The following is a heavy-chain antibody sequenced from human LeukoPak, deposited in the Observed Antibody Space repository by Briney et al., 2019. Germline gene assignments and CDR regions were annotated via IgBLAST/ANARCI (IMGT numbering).Heavy chain of an antibody. CDR2: ISGSGAST. V-gene: IGHV3-23*01. D-gene: IGHD2-8*01. Sequence: GGSLRLSCAASGFTFSRYVLTWVRQAPGKGLEWVSGISGSGASTYYADSVKGRVTISRDNSKNTLFLQMNNLRVDDTAVYYCARVACTDGVCSMREAFDIWGQGTMLTVSS. CDR1: GFTFSRYV. J-gene: IGHJ3*02. CDR3: ARVACTDGVCSMREAFDI.